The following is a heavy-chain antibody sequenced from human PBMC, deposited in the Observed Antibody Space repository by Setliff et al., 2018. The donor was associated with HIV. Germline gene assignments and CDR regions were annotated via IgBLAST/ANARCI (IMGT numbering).Heavy chain of an antibody. CDR3: AKGYSDWLRAGTFDY. Sequence: GGSLRLSCVASGFRFRGHAMNWVRQAPGKGLEWVSVISGSGGSTFYADSVKGRFTISRDNFKNTVYLQMNSLRAEDTAVYYCAKGYSDWLRAGTFDYWGQGSLVTVSS. J-gene: IGHJ4*02. CDR1: GFRFRGHA. CDR2: ISGSGGST. D-gene: IGHD3-9*01. V-gene: IGHV3-23*01.